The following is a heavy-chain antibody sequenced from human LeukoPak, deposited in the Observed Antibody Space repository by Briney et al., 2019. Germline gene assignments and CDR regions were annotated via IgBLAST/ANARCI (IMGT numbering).Heavy chain of an antibody. Sequence: GGSLRLSCAASGFTLSSYWMHWVRQVPGKGLVWVSRIRSDGGDTTYADSVKGRFTISRDNSKNTLYLQMNSLRAEDTAVYYCAKVGPELRGDFDYWGQGTLVTVSS. J-gene: IGHJ4*02. CDR2: IRSDGGDT. CDR3: AKVGPELRGDFDY. D-gene: IGHD1-14*01. CDR1: GFTLSSYW. V-gene: IGHV3-74*01.